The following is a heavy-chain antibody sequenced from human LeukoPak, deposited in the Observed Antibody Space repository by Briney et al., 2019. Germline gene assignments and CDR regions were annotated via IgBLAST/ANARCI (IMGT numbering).Heavy chain of an antibody. V-gene: IGHV1-18*01. Sequence: ASVKVSCKASGYTFTSYGISWVRQAPGQGLGWMGWISAYNGNTNYAQQFQGRVTMTRDTSISAASMALSRLRSDDTAVYYCERESRYHYGSGSYYLDWFDPWGQGTLVTVSS. D-gene: IGHD3-10*01. J-gene: IGHJ5*02. CDR3: ERESRYHYGSGSYYLDWFDP. CDR1: GYTFTSYG. CDR2: ISAYNGNT.